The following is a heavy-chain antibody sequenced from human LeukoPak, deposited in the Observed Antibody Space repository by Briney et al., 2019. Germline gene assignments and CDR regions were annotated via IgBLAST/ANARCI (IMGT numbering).Heavy chain of an antibody. D-gene: IGHD1-26*01. J-gene: IGHJ3*02. CDR2: IYYSGST. CDR1: GGSISSYY. CDR3: ARSIVGAIDAFDI. Sequence: SETLSLTCTVSGGSISSYYWSWIRQPPGKGLEWIGYIYYSGSTNYNPSLKSRVTISVDTSKNQFSLKLSSVTAADTAVYYCARSIVGAIDAFDIWGQGTMVTVSS. V-gene: IGHV4-59*01.